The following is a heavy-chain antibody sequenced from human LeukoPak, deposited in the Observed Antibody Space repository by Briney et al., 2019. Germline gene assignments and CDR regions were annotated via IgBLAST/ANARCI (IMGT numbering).Heavy chain of an antibody. J-gene: IGHJ4*02. CDR2: LRWDGGSI. D-gene: IGHD2-15*01. V-gene: IGHV3-9*01. CDR3: ARASVVVADLDY. CDR1: GFTFDDYV. Sequence: QPGRSLSLSCAAYGFTFDDYVMLWVRQAQGKGLVWVTGLRWDGGSIGYADFVKGRIIISRDNAKNSLYLQMNSLRAEDTALYYCARASVVVADLDYWGQGTLVTVSS.